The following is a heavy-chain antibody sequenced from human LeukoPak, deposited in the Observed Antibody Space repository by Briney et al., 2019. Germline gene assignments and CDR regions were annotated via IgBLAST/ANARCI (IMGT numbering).Heavy chain of an antibody. CDR2: INTDGSIT. D-gene: IGHD3-16*02. Sequence: GGSLRLSCAASGFTFSDYWIHWVRQAPGKGLVWVSRINTDGSITNYADSVKGRFTISRDNSKNTLYLQMNSLRAEDTAVYYCAKGEKTRPFGGVIDYWGQGTLVTVSS. V-gene: IGHV3-74*01. J-gene: IGHJ4*02. CDR1: GFTFSDYW. CDR3: AKGEKTRPFGGVIDY.